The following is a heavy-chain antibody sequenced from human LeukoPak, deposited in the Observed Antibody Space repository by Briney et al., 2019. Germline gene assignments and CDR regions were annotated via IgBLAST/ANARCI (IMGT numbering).Heavy chain of an antibody. CDR3: ARSTQGAVAGKFDY. D-gene: IGHD6-19*01. Sequence: PSETLSLTCTVSGGSISSFYWSWIRQPPGKGLEWIGYIYSIGSIYYNPSTNYNPSLKSRVTISLDTSKNQFSLRLSSVTAADTAVYYCARSTQGAVAGKFDYWGQGSLVTVSS. V-gene: IGHV4-59*01. CDR1: GGSISSFY. CDR2: IYSIGSIYYNPST. J-gene: IGHJ4*02.